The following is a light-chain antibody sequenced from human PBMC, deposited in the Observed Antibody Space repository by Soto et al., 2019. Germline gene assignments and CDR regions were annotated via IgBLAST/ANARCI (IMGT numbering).Light chain of an antibody. J-gene: IGLJ2*01. CDR3: LLYYTDGRRV. CDR1: TGPVTSGHY. CDR2: DTS. V-gene: IGLV7-46*01. Sequence: QAVVTQEPSLTVSPGGPVTLTCGSSTGPVTSGHYPYWFQRKPGQVPRTLIYDTSNKHSWTPARFSGSLLGGKAVLTLSGAQAEDEAEYYCLLYYTDGRRVFGGGTKVTVL.